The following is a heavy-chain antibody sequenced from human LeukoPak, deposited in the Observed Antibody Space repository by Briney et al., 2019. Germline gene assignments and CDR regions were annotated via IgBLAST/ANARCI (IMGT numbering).Heavy chain of an antibody. V-gene: IGHV3-7*01. CDR2: IKQDGSEK. Sequence: GGSLRLSCAASGFTFSSYWMSWVRQAPGKGLEWVANIKQDGSEKYYVDSVKGRFTISRDNAKNSLYLQMSSLRAEDTAVYFCARATYDSSGYYAHLDYWGQGTLVTVSS. J-gene: IGHJ4*02. CDR3: ARATYDSSGYYAHLDY. D-gene: IGHD3-22*01. CDR1: GFTFSSYW.